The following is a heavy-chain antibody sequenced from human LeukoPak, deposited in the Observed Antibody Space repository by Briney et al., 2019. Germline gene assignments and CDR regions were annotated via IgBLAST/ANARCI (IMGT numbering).Heavy chain of an antibody. Sequence: NASETLSLTCTVSGGSISSYYWSWIRQPPGKGLEWIGYMYYSGSTNYNPSLKSRVTISVDTSKNLFSLKVSSVTAADTAVYYCARGRSNYYGMDVWGQGTTVTVSS. J-gene: IGHJ6*02. V-gene: IGHV4-59*01. CDR1: GGSISSYY. CDR2: MYYSGST. CDR3: ARGRSNYYGMDV. D-gene: IGHD1-26*01.